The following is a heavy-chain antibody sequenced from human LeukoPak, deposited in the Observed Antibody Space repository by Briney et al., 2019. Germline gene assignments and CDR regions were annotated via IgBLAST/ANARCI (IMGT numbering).Heavy chain of an antibody. CDR3: AKDRDGADRIVL. CDR2: LNPNTGHA. CDR1: AYDFTGYH. V-gene: IGHV1-2*06. Sequence: GASVKVSCKVVAYDFTGYHIHWVRQAPGQGPEWMGRLNPNTGHAVYAFKFQGRVTITRDTSSNTAYMEVTRLTSDDTALYYCAKDRDGADRIVLWGQGTFVTVSS. D-gene: IGHD5-24*01. J-gene: IGHJ4*02.